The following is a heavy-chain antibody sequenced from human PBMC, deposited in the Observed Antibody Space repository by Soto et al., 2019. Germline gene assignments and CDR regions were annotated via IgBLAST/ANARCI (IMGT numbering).Heavy chain of an antibody. D-gene: IGHD4-17*01. V-gene: IGHV4-59*11. CDR1: GGSITSHY. Sequence: SETLSLTCTVSGGSITSHYWTWIRQPPGKRLEWIAYISDTRGSSYNPSLASRGTISIDRSKNQFSLKLTSVTAADTAVYYCASQNYGDSDYWGQGTLVTVSS. J-gene: IGHJ4*02. CDR2: ISDTRGS. CDR3: ASQNYGDSDY.